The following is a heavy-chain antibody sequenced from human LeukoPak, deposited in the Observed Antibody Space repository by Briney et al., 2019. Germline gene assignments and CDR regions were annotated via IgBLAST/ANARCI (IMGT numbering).Heavy chain of an antibody. CDR1: GSSISSGYY. V-gene: IGHV4-38-2*01. CDR3: ALFDGGY. Sequence: SETLSLTCAVSGSSISSGYYGGWIRRPPGKGLEWIGSIYHSGSTYYNPSLKSRVTISVDTSKNQFSLKLSSVTAADTAVYYCALFDGGYWGQGTLVTVSS. CDR2: IYHSGST. J-gene: IGHJ4*02. D-gene: IGHD2-15*01.